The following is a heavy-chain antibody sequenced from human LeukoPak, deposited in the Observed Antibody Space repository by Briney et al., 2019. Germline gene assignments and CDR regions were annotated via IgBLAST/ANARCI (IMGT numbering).Heavy chain of an antibody. V-gene: IGHV3-15*01. Sequence: RRTLRLSRAGSGFIFSDVWMSWVRQAPGKGLEWVARIKTKAEGGTIDYAAPVKGRFIISRDDSEKRLDLQMSSLKSEDTGVYYCTTDLDYWGKGTLVTVSS. CDR2: IKTKAEGGTI. J-gene: IGHJ4*02. CDR3: TTDLDY. CDR1: GFIFSDVW.